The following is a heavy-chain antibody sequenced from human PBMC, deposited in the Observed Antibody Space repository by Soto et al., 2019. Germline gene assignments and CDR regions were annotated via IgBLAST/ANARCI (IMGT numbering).Heavy chain of an antibody. V-gene: IGHV3-23*01. Sequence: EVQLLESGGGLVQPGGSLRLSCAASGFTFSSYAMSWVRQAPGKGLEWVSAISGSGGSTYYADSVKGRFTISRDNSKNTLYLQMNSLRAEDTAVYYCAKTPTHLIVVDLSWFDPWGQGTLVTVSS. CDR2: ISGSGGST. CDR3: AKTPTHLIVVDLSWFDP. D-gene: IGHD3-22*01. J-gene: IGHJ5*02. CDR1: GFTFSSYA.